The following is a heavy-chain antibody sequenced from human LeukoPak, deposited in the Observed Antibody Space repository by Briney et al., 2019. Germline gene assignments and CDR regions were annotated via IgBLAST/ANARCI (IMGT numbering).Heavy chain of an antibody. Sequence: WASVKVSCKASGYTFTGYYMHWVRQAPGQGLEWMGWINRNSGDANYAQKFQGRVTMTRDTSISTAYMELSRLRSDDTAVYYCARDGGQVGATGPFDYWGQGTLVTVSS. J-gene: IGHJ4*02. V-gene: IGHV1-2*02. D-gene: IGHD1-26*01. CDR2: INRNSGDA. CDR3: ARDGGQVGATGPFDY. CDR1: GYTFTGYY.